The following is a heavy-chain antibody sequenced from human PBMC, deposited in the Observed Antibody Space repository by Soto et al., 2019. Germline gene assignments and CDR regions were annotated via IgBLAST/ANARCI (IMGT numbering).Heavy chain of an antibody. J-gene: IGHJ4*02. CDR2: ISAYNGNT. D-gene: IGHD3-3*01. CDR3: AGDRYYDFWSGYYTGGYFDY. CDR1: GYTFTSFG. Sequence: ASVKVSCKASGYTFTSFGISWVRQAPGQGLEWMGWISAYNGNTNYAQKLQGRVTMTTDTSTSTAYMELRSLRSDDTAVYYCAGDRYYDFWSGYYTGGYFDYWGQGTLVTV. V-gene: IGHV1-18*04.